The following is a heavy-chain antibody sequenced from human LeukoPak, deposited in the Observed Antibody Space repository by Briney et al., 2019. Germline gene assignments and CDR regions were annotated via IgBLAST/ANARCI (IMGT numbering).Heavy chain of an antibody. CDR2: IYTSGST. CDR3: ARFRNGSYAY. J-gene: IGHJ4*02. Sequence: PSETLSLTCTVSGGSISSYYWSWIRQPPGKGLEWIGYIYTSGSTNYNPSLTSRVTISVATSTNQFSLKPSSVTAADTAVYYCARFRNGSYAYWGQGTLATVSS. D-gene: IGHD5-24*01. CDR1: GGSISSYY. V-gene: IGHV4-4*09.